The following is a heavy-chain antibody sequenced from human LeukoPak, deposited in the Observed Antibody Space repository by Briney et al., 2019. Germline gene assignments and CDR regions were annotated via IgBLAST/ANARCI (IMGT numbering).Heavy chain of an antibody. J-gene: IGHJ4*02. D-gene: IGHD3-22*01. Sequence: ASVKVSCKASGYTFTSYAMNWVRQAPGQGLEWMGWINTNTGNPTYAQGFTGRFVLSLDTSVSTAYLQISSLKAEDTAVYYCARIGDASYYDSSGLEYWGQGTLVTVSS. CDR1: GYTFTSYA. V-gene: IGHV7-4-1*02. CDR3: ARIGDASYYDSSGLEY. CDR2: INTNTGNP.